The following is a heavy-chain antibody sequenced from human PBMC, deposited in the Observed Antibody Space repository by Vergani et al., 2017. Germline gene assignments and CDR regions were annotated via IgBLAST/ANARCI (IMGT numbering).Heavy chain of an antibody. CDR1: GFTFSDYY. V-gene: IGHV3-11*01. D-gene: IGHD3-16*01. CDR3: AGGHSPLGPYGIHYYYYMDV. CDR2: ISSSGSTI. J-gene: IGHJ6*03. Sequence: QVQLVESGGGLVKPGGSLRLSCAASGFTFSDYYMSWIRQAPGKGLEWVSYISSSGSTIYYADSVKGRFTISRDNAKNSLYLQMNSLRAEDTAVYYCAGGHSPLGPYGIHYYYYMDVWGKGTTVTVSS.